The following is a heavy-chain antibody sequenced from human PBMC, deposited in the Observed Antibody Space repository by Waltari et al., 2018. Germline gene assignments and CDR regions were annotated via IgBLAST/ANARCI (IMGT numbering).Heavy chain of an antibody. CDR2: IYQSVSS. V-gene: IGHV4-38-2*01. D-gene: IGHD3-22*01. CDR3: VAAKEYYYDGSGDDAFET. CDR1: GYTMRSGYY. Sequence: QVQLQESGPGLAKSSETLSFTCDVSGYTMRSGYYWGWIRQPPRKGLEWIARIYQSVSSYYNPSLRTRVTISVDTSRNQFSLEMTSVTATDTATYYCVAAKEYYYDGSGDDAFETWGQGTLVTVSS. J-gene: IGHJ3*02.